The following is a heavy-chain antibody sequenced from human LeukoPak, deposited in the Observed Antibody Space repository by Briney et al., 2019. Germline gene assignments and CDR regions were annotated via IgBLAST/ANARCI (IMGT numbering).Heavy chain of an antibody. V-gene: IGHV3-7*03. CDR3: AKSISTNYYDSSGYFDY. Sequence: GGSLRLSCAASGFRLSTYWMSWVRQAPGKGLEWVANIKQDGSHKNYVDSVKGRFTISRDNAKNSLYLQMNSLRAEDTALYYCAKSISTNYYDSSGYFDYWGQGTLVTVSS. CDR1: GFRLSTYW. J-gene: IGHJ4*02. D-gene: IGHD3-22*01. CDR2: IKQDGSHK.